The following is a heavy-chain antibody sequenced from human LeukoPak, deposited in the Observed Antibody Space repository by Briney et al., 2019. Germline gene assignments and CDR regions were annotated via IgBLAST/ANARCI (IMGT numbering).Heavy chain of an antibody. CDR2: IYSSGNT. V-gene: IGHV4-59*01. Sequence: GSLRLSCAVSKFTFDTYVMTWIRQPPGKGLEWIGYIYSSGNTDYNPALKSRVTMSMDTSRNQFSLKLRSVTAADTAIYYCARDEGIAAQFDYWGQGTLVTVSS. J-gene: IGHJ4*02. CDR1: KFTFDTYV. CDR3: ARDEGIAAQFDY. D-gene: IGHD6-6*01.